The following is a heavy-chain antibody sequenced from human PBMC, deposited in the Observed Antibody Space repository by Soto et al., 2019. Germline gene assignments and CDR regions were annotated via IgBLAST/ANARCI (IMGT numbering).Heavy chain of an antibody. J-gene: IGHJ4*02. Sequence: SVKVSCKASGGTFSSYAISWVRQAPGQGLEWMGGIIPIFGTANYAQKFQGRVTITADKSTSTAYMELSSLRSKDTAVYYCAADYYDSSGYYSAVDYWGQGTLVTVSS. CDR2: IIPIFGTA. CDR3: AADYYDSSGYYSAVDY. D-gene: IGHD3-22*01. CDR1: GGTFSSYA. V-gene: IGHV1-69*06.